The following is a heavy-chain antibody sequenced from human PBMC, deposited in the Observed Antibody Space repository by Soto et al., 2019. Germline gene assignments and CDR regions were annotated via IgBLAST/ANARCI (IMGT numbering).Heavy chain of an antibody. CDR1: GGTFSSYA. CDR2: IIPIFGTA. D-gene: IGHD3-22*01. Sequence: SVKVSCKASGGTFSSYAISWVRQAPGQGLEWMGGIIPIFGTANYAQKFQGRVTITADESTSTAYMELSSLRSEDTAVYYCARGPNPEYYYDSSGYYHFDYWGQGTLLTVSS. CDR3: ARGPNPEYYYDSSGYYHFDY. V-gene: IGHV1-69*13. J-gene: IGHJ4*02.